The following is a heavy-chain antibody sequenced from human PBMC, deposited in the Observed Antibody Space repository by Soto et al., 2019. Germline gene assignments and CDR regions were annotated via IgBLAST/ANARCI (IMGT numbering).Heavy chain of an antibody. CDR2: ISGGSSYT. CDR3: AKTRVADSGYYFDH. Sequence: QVQLVESGGGLVKPGGSLRLSCAASGFSFGDSYMSWILQSAGKGLEWLSYISGGSSYTKYAESVKGRFTISRDNARRSLFLQVNGLRADDTAIYYCAKTRVADSGYYFDHWGQGTMVTVSS. V-gene: IGHV3-11*05. J-gene: IGHJ4*02. D-gene: IGHD3-10*01. CDR1: GFSFGDSY.